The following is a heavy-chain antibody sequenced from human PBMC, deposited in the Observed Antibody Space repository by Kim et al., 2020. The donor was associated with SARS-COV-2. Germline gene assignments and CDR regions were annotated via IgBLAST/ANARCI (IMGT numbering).Heavy chain of an antibody. V-gene: IGHV4-31*02. D-gene: IGHD3-9*01. Sequence: NPSRKSRVTISVDTSKNQFSLKLSSVTAADTAVYYCARANIFSYYYGMDVWGQGTTVTVSS. CDR3: ARANIFSYYYGMDV. J-gene: IGHJ6*02.